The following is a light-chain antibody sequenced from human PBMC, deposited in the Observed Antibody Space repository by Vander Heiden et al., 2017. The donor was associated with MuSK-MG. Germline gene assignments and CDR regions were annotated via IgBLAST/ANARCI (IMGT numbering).Light chain of an antibody. CDR2: YDD. CDR1: DSNIGSNP. J-gene: IGLJ3*02. Sequence: QSVLTQPPSVSEAPRQRVTISCSGGDSNIGSNPVNWYQHLPGKAPRLLIYYDDMRPSGVSDRFSGSKSGTSASLAISGLQSEDEAEYFCSAWDDSLNVLLFGGGTKVTVL. V-gene: IGLV1-36*01. CDR3: SAWDDSLNVLL.